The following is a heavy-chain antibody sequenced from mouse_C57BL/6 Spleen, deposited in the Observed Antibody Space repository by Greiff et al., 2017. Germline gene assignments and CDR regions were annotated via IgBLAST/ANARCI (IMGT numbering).Heavy chain of an antibody. CDR1: GYTFTSYW. D-gene: IGHD2-1*01. CDR2: IDPSDSET. V-gene: IGHV1-52*01. CDR3: ARSEGGNWFAY. Sequence: QVQLQQPGAELVRPGSSVKLSCKASGYTFTSYWMHWVKQRPIQGLEWIGNIDPSDSETHYNQKFKDKATLTVDKSSSTAYMQLSSRTSEDSAVYYCARSEGGNWFAYWGQGTLVTVSA. J-gene: IGHJ3*01.